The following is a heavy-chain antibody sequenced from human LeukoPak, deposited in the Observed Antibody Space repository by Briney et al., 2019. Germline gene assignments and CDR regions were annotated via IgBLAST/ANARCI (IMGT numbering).Heavy chain of an antibody. CDR3: ASGGNSEYNYYYGMDV. D-gene: IGHD4-23*01. J-gene: IGHJ6*02. V-gene: IGHV4-59*01. CDR2: IYYSGST. CDR1: GGSISSYY. Sequence: SETLSLTCTVSGGSISSYYWSWIRQPPGKGLEWIGYIYYSGSTNYNPSLKSRVTISVDTSKNQFSLKLSSVTAADTAVYYCASGGNSEYNYYYGMDVWGQGTTVTVSS.